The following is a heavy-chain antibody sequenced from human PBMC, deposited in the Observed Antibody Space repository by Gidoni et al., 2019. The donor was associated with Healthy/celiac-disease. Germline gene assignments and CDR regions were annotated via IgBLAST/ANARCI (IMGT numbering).Heavy chain of an antibody. CDR2: INPSGGST. V-gene: IGHV1-46*01. CDR3: ARDRHQGLWSGLRYYYGMDV. J-gene: IGHJ6*02. CDR1: GYTFTSYY. D-gene: IGHD3-3*01. Sequence: QVQLVQSGAAVKKPGASVKVSCKASGYTFTSYYMPWVRQAPGQGLEWMGIINPSGGSTSYAQKFQGRVTMTRDTSTSTVYMELSSLRSEDTAVYYCARDRHQGLWSGLRYYYGMDVWGQGTTVTVSS.